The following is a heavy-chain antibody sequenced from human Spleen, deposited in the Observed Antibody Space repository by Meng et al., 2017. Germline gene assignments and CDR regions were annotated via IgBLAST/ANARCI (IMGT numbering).Heavy chain of an antibody. Sequence: EVQLLESGGGLVQPGGSLRLSCAASGFTFSSYAMSWVRQAPGKGLEWVSAISGSGGSTYYADSVEGRFTISRDNPKNTLYLQMNSLRAEDTAVYYCSHWDWNSYYFHYWGQGTLVTVSS. CDR2: ISGSGGST. D-gene: IGHD1-7*01. J-gene: IGHJ4*02. CDR3: SHWDWNSYYFHY. V-gene: IGHV3-23*01. CDR1: GFTFSSYA.